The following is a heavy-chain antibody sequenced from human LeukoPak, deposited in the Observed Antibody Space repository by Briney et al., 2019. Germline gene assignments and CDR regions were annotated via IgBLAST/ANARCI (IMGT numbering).Heavy chain of an antibody. Sequence: GGSLRLSCAASGFTFSSYSMNWVRQAPGKGLEWVSSISSSSSYIYYADSLKGRFTISRDNAKNSLYLQMNSLRAEDTAVYYCARDPHDNSGYNYWGQGTLVTVSS. CDR1: GFTFSSYS. D-gene: IGHD3-22*01. V-gene: IGHV3-21*01. CDR3: ARDPHDNSGYNY. CDR2: ISSSSSYI. J-gene: IGHJ4*02.